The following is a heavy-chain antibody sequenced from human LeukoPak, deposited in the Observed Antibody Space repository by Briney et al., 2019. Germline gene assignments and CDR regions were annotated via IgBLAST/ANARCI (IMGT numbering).Heavy chain of an antibody. V-gene: IGHV4-34*01. CDR3: ARAAGYYYDSSGYYRFGFDY. D-gene: IGHD3-22*01. Sequence: SETLSLTCAAYGGSFSGYYWSWIRQPPGKRLDWIGEINHSGSTNYNPSLKSRVTISVDTSKNQFSLKLSSVTAADTAVYYCARAAGYYYDSSGYYRFGFDYWGQGTLVTVSS. J-gene: IGHJ4*02. CDR1: GGSFSGYY. CDR2: INHSGST.